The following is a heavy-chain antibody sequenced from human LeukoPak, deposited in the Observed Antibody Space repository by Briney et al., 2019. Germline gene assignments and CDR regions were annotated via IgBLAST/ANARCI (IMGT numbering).Heavy chain of an antibody. Sequence: GGSLRLSCAASGFTFSSYWMHWVRHAPGKGLVWVSRINSDGSSTSYADSVKGRFTISRDNAKNSLYLQMNSLRAEDTAVYYCARGFPRETYYYDSSGYDPGDYYFDYWGQGTLVTVSS. D-gene: IGHD3-22*01. CDR2: INSDGSST. V-gene: IGHV3-74*01. J-gene: IGHJ4*02. CDR1: GFTFSSYW. CDR3: ARGFPRETYYYDSSGYDPGDYYFDY.